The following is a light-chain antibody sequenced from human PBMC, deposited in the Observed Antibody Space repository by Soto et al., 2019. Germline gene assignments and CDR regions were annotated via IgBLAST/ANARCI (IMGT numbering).Light chain of an antibody. J-gene: IGKJ1*01. CDR2: DAS. CDR1: QGISSA. Sequence: AIQLTQSPSSLSASVGDRVTITCRASQGISSALAWYQQKPGKAPKLLIYDASSLKSGVPSRFSGSGSWTDFTLTISSLQPEDFATYYCQQFNSYPAWTFGQGTKVEIK. CDR3: QQFNSYPAWT. V-gene: IGKV1-13*02.